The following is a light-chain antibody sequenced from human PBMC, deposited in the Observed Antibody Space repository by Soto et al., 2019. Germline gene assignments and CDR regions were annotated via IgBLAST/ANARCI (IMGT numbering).Light chain of an antibody. J-gene: IGKJ4*01. CDR2: GVS. V-gene: IGKV3-15*01. Sequence: ERVMTHSPATLSVSPGERATLSCRASQTVSSNLAWYQQKPGQAPRLLIYGVSTRATGIPARFIGSGSGTDFTLTINSLQSEDFAVYYCQMYNNWVGTFGGGTKVDIK. CDR1: QTVSSN. CDR3: QMYNNWVGT.